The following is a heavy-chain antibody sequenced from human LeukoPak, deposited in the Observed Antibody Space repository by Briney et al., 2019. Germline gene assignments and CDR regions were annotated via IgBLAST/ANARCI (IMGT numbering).Heavy chain of an antibody. V-gene: IGHV1-18*01. D-gene: IGHD5-24*01. CDR3: ARDRTSEMATMVALDY. CDR2: ISAYNGNT. Sequence: ASVKVSCKASGYTFTSYGISWVRQAPGQGLEWMGWISAYNGNTNYAQKLQGRVTMTTDTSTSTAYMELRSLRSDDTAVYYCARDRTSEMATMVALDYWGQGTLVTVSS. CDR1: GYTFTSYG. J-gene: IGHJ4*02.